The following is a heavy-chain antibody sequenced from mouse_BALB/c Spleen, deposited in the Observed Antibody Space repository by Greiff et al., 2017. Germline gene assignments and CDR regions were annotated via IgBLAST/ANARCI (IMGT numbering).Heavy chain of an antibody. CDR3: TRAPRFAY. CDR2: INPSNGGT. J-gene: IGHJ3*01. V-gene: IGHV1S81*02. Sequence: VNVVESGAELVKPGASVKLSCKASGYTFTSYYMYWVKQRPGQGLEWIGEINPSNGGTNFNEKFKSKATLTVDKSSSTAYMQLSSLTSEDSAVYYCTRAPRFAYWGQGTLVTVSA. CDR1: GYTFTSYY.